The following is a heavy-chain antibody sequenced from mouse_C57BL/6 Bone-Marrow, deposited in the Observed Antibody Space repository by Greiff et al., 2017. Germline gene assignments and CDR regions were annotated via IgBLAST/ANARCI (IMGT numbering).Heavy chain of an antibody. CDR2: INPSSGYN. CDR1: GYTFTRYW. V-gene: IGHV1-7*01. D-gene: IGHD1-1*01. Sequence: VKLKESGAELAKPGASVKLSCKASGYTFTRYWMHWVKQRPGQGLEWIGYINPSSGYNKYNQKFKDKATLTADKSSSTAYMQLSSLTYEDSAVYYCARRYYGSGYFDVWGTGTTVTVSS. CDR3: ARRYYGSGYFDV. J-gene: IGHJ1*03.